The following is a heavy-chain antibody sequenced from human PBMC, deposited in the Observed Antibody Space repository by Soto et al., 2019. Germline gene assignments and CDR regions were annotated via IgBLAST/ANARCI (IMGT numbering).Heavy chain of an antibody. V-gene: IGHV1-46*01. CDR3: ARSPKVGYGDHEGWFDP. J-gene: IGHJ5*02. Sequence: QVQLVQSGAEVKKPGASVKVSCKASGYTFTSYYMHWVRQAPGQGLEWMGIINPSGGSTSYAQKLQGRVTMTRDTSTRTGYRELSSLRSEDTAVYYCARSPKVGYGDHEGWFDPWGQGTLVTVSS. CDR1: GYTFTSYY. CDR2: INPSGGST. D-gene: IGHD4-17*01.